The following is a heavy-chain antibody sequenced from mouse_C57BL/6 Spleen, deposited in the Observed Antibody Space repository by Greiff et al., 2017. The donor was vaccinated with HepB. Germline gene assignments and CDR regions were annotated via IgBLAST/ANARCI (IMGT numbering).Heavy chain of an antibody. CDR3: ARRGYDGDGAMDY. CDR2: ISYSGST. CDR1: GYSITSGYD. Sequence: EVQLQQSGPGMVKPSQSLSLTCTVTGYSITSGYDWHWIRHFPGNKLEWMGYISYSGSTNYNPSLKSRISITHDTSKNHFFLKLNSVTTEDTATYYCARRGYDGDGAMDYWGRGTSVTVSS. J-gene: IGHJ4*01. D-gene: IGHD2-2*01. V-gene: IGHV3-1*01.